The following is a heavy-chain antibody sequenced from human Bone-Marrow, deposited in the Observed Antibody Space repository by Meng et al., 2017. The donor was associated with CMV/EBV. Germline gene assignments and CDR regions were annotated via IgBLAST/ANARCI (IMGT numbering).Heavy chain of an antibody. V-gene: IGHV5-51*01. CDR2: IYPGDSDT. Sequence: KVSCKGSGYSFTNYWIGWVRQMPGKGLEWMGIIYPGDSDTKYSPSFEGQVTVSVDKSIATAYLQWSSLKASDTAMYYCARHGPDIVVVPTARNGFDIWGQGTMVTVSS. J-gene: IGHJ3*02. D-gene: IGHD2-15*01. CDR3: ARHGPDIVVVPTARNGFDI. CDR1: GYSFTNYW.